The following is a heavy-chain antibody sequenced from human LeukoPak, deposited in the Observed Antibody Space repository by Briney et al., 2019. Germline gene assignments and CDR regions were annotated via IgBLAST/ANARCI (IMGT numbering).Heavy chain of an antibody. V-gene: IGHV1-46*01. D-gene: IGHD3-22*01. CDR3: ARGLFSYYYDSSGYYYGGY. Sequence: ASVKVSCKASGYTFTSYYMHWVRQAPGQGLEWMGIINPSGGSTSYAQKFQGRVTMTRDTSTSTVYMELSSLRSEDTAVYSCARGLFSYYYDSSGYYYGGYWGQGTLVTVSS. CDR1: GYTFTSYY. J-gene: IGHJ4*02. CDR2: INPSGGST.